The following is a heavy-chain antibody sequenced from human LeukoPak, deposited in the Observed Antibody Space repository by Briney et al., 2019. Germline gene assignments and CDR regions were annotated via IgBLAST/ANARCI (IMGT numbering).Heavy chain of an antibody. V-gene: IGHV3-49*04. CDR1: GFNFGDFT. D-gene: IGHD1-7*01. CDR2: IRSKEYGGTT. CDR3: SRGPVVTWTYSPLFDQ. J-gene: IGHJ4*02. Sequence: GGSLRLSCRASGFNFGDFTISWVRQAPGKGLDWVGFIRSKEYGGTTEHAASVQGRFSISRDDSESVAYLEMNSLNTEDTAVYYCSRGPVVTWTYSPLFDQWGQGTLVTVSS.